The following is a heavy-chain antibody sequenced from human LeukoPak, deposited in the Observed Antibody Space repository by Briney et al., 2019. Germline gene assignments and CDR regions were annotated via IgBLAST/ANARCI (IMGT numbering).Heavy chain of an antibody. V-gene: IGHV3-64*04. J-gene: IGHJ6*02. Sequence: GGSLRLSCSASGFTFSNYAMQWVRQAPGRGLEYVSAISSNGGSTYYADSVKGRFTISRDNSKNTLYLQMNSLRAEDTAVYYCAKDRAFTIEGMDVWGQGTTVTVSS. CDR1: GFTFSNYA. CDR2: ISSNGGST. D-gene: IGHD3-3*01. CDR3: AKDRAFTIEGMDV.